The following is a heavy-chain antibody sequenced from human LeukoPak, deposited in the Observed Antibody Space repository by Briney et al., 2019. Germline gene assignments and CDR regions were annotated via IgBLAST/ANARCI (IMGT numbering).Heavy chain of an antibody. CDR1: GGTFSSYA. V-gene: IGHV1-69*05. J-gene: IGHJ3*02. CDR3: AREFEYYYDSSGFHAFDI. Sequence: SVKVSCKASGGTFSSYAISWVRQAPGQGLEWMGRIIPIFGTANYSQKFQGRVTVTTDESTSTAYMELSSLRSEDTAVYYCAREFEYYYDSSGFHAFDIWGQGTMVTVSS. D-gene: IGHD3-22*01. CDR2: IIPIFGTA.